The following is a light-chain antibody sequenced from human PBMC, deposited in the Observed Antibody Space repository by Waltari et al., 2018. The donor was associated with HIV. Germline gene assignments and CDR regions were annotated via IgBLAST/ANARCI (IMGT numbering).Light chain of an antibody. V-gene: IGKV3-20*01. CDR2: VTS. Sequence: EIVLTQSPGTLSLSPGERATLSCRASESIVSDYLAWSQQKGGQAPRLLIYVTSNRATGIPDRFSGSGSVTDVTLTISRLEPQDFAVYYCQQYGSSPWTFGQGTKVEIK. CDR3: QQYGSSPWT. CDR1: ESIVSDY. J-gene: IGKJ1*01.